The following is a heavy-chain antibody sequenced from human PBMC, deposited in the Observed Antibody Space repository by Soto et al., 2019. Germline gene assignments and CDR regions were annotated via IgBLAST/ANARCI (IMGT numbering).Heavy chain of an antibody. J-gene: IGHJ5*02. V-gene: IGHV3-74*01. CDR2: INPDGSSR. CDR1: GFTFSSYW. D-gene: IGHD2-15*01. Sequence: GGSLRLSCAVSGFTFSSYWMHWVRQAPGKGLVWVSRINPDGSSRNFADSVKGRFTISRDNAKNTLYLQMNSLRAEDTAVYYCADLGYCSGGSCYSGPRLDPWGQGTRVTVSS. CDR3: ADLGYCSGGSCYSGPRLDP.